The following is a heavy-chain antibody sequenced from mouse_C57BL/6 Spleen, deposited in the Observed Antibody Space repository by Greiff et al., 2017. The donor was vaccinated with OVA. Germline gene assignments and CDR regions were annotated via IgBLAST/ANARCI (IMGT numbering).Heavy chain of an antibody. J-gene: IGHJ2*01. CDR2: IHPNSGST. CDR3: ARCIFTVVSTGDYSDS. D-gene: IGHD1-1*01. V-gene: IGHV1-64*01. Sequence: QVQLKQPGAELVKPGASVKLSCKASGYTFTSYWMHWVKQRPGQGLEWIGMIHPNSGSTNYNEKFKSKATLTVDKSSSTAYMQLSSLTSEDSAVXYCARCIFTVVSTGDYSDSWGESTTLT. CDR1: GYTFTSYW.